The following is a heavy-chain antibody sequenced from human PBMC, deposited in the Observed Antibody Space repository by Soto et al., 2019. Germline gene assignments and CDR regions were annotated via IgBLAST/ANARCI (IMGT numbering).Heavy chain of an antibody. Sequence: PGGSLRLSCIVSGFTPSNAHMSWVRQPPGEGLEWVGRIRSKSDDGTTAYAAPVKGRFTISRDDSKITLYLQMTSLKTEATAVYYCTSQPLFGGYSYYFDSWGQGALVTVSS. CDR2: IRSKSDDGTT. V-gene: IGHV3-15*01. J-gene: IGHJ4*02. CDR1: GFTPSNAH. D-gene: IGHD3-16*01. CDR3: TSQPLFGGYSYYFDS.